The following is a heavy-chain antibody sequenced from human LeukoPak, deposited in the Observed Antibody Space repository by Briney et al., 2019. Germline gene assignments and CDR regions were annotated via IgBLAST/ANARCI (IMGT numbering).Heavy chain of an antibody. J-gene: IGHJ4*02. CDR3: AKEARVVGANYAFDF. Sequence: GGSLRLSCAASGFTFNNYAMSWVRQAPGKGLEWVSAISGSGGSTCYADSVKGRFTISRDNSKNTLYLQMNSLRVEDTAVYYCAKEARVVGANYAFDFWGQGTLVTVSS. CDR2: ISGSGGST. D-gene: IGHD1-26*01. V-gene: IGHV3-23*01. CDR1: GFTFNNYA.